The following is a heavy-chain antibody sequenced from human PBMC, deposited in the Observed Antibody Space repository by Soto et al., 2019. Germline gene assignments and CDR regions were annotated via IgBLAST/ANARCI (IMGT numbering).Heavy chain of an antibody. D-gene: IGHD3-22*01. CDR2: IIPIFGTA. CDR1: GGTFSSYA. J-gene: IGHJ6*02. V-gene: IGHV1-69*05. Sequence: QVQLVQSGAEVKKPGSSVKVSCKASGGTFSSYAISWVRQAPGQGLEWMGGIIPIFGTANYAQKFQGRVTIPXDHXTXTADMELSSLRSEDTPVYYCGCIVVVIRPPCGGMDVWGQGTTVTVSS. CDR3: GCIVVVIRPPCGGMDV.